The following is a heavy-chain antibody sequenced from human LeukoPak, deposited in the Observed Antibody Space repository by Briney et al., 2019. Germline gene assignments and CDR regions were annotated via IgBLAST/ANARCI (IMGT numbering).Heavy chain of an antibody. D-gene: IGHD3-22*01. CDR3: ARDIWDDSSGYYYGTFDY. V-gene: IGHV3-21*01. CDR1: GFTFSSYS. J-gene: IGHJ4*02. Sequence: GGSLRLSCAASGFTFSSYSMNWVRQAPGKGLEWVSSISSSSSYIYYADSVKGRFTISRDNAKNSLYLQMNSLRDEDTAVYYCARDIWDDSSGYYYGTFDYWGQGTLVTVSS. CDR2: ISSSSSYI.